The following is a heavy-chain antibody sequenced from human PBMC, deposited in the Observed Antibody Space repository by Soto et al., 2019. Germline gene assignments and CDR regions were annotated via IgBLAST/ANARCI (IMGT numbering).Heavy chain of an antibody. Sequence: EVQLLESGGGLVQPGGSRRLSCAASGFTFSSYAMSWVRQAPGKGLEWVSAISGSGGSTYYADSVKGRFTISRDNSKNTLYLQMNSLRAEDTAVYYCAKLGLGYCSSTSGAQTGFDYWGQGTLVTVSS. J-gene: IGHJ4*02. CDR1: GFTFSSYA. CDR2: ISGSGGST. CDR3: AKLGLGYCSSTSGAQTGFDY. V-gene: IGHV3-23*01. D-gene: IGHD2-2*01.